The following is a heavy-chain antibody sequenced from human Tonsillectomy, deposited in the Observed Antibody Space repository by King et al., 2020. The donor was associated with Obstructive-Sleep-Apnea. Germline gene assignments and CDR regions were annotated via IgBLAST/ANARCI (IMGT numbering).Heavy chain of an antibody. D-gene: IGHD4-17*01. CDR2: SYYSGST. J-gene: IGHJ4*02. Sequence: QLQESGPGLVKPSETLSLTCTVSGGSISSSDYYWGWIRQPPGKGLDWIGRSYYSGSTYYNPSLKCRVTISLDTSNNHFSLRLSSVTAAVTAVYYCVGEDYGDFECAYWGQGTLVTVSS. CDR3: VGEDYGDFECAY. CDR1: GGSISSSDYY. V-gene: IGHV4-39*07.